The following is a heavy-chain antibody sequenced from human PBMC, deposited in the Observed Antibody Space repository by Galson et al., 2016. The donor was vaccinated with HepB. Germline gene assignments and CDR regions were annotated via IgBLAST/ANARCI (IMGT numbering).Heavy chain of an antibody. CDR1: GYSFTTYW. Sequence: QSGAEVKKPGESLKISCKGSGYSFTTYWIAWVRQMPGKGLEWMGIIYPVDSDTRYSPSFQGQVTISADKSLSTAYLQWSSLKASDTAMYYCVGGELEEVSLFIDYWGQGTLVTVSS. J-gene: IGHJ4*02. CDR3: VGGELEEVSLFIDY. V-gene: IGHV5-51*03. CDR2: IYPVDSDT. D-gene: IGHD3-16*01.